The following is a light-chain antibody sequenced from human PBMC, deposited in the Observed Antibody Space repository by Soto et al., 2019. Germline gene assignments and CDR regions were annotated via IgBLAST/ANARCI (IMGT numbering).Light chain of an antibody. Sequence: DIQMTQSPSSLYASVGYRVTITCRASQTISSYLNWYQQSPGKAPKLLIYAASSLQSGVPSRFSGSGSGTDFTLTISSLQPEDFATYYCQQSSNIPYTFGQGTKLEIK. CDR3: QQSSNIPYT. J-gene: IGKJ2*01. V-gene: IGKV1-39*01. CDR2: AAS. CDR1: QTISSY.